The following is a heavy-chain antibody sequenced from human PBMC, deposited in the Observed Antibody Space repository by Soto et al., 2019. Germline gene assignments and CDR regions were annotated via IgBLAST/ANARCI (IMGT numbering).Heavy chain of an antibody. J-gene: IGHJ3*02. CDR3: TKPEYSSGWGTFDI. Sequence: GGSLRLSCAASGFAFSTYAMTWVRQAPGKGLEWVSVISGSGGSSYYADSVKGRFTISRDNSKNTLFLQMNGLRAEDTATYYCTKPEYSSGWGTFDIWGQGTMVTVSS. D-gene: IGHD6-19*01. V-gene: IGHV3-23*01. CDR2: ISGSGGSS. CDR1: GFAFSTYA.